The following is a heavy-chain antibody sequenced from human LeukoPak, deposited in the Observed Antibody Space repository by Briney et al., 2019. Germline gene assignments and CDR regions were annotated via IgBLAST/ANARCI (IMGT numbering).Heavy chain of an antibody. V-gene: IGHV4-61*01. J-gene: IGHJ4*02. CDR2: IYYSGST. CDR1: GGSVSSSSYY. D-gene: IGHD4-11*01. CDR3: ARGAQYYSNYYLDS. Sequence: PSETLSLTCTVSGGSVSSSSYYWSWIRQPPGKGLEWIGYIYYSGSTNYNPSLKSRVTISVDTSKNQFSLKLSSVTAADTAVYYCARGAQYYSNYYLDSWDQGTLVTVSS.